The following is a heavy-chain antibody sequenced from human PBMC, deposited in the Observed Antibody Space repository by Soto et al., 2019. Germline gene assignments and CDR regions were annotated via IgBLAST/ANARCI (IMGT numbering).Heavy chain of an antibody. CDR1: GYIFTSYG. D-gene: IGHD4-17*01. CDR2: IYGYNGNI. J-gene: IGHJ4*02. V-gene: IGHV1-18*04. Sequence: QVQLVQSGGDVKQPGASVKVSCWASGYIFTSYGISWVRQAPGQGLEWMGWIYGYNGNINYALKLQGRLTMTRDTATSTVDMELRRLRSDDPDVYYCARDPSTGLFDYKCQGTLVTVSS. CDR3: ARDPSTGLFDY.